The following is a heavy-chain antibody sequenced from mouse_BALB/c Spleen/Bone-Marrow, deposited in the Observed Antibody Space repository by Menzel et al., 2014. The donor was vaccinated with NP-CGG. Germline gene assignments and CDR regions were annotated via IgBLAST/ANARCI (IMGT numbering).Heavy chain of an antibody. Sequence: EVMLVESGPSLVKPSQTLSLTCSATGDSITSSYWNWIRKFPGNKLEYMGYISYRGNAYYNPPLKSRISHTRDTSKNQYYLQLNSVTTEDTAPYFCARGNGYHLDYWGQGTTLTVSS. D-gene: IGHD1-2*01. CDR3: ARGNGYHLDY. CDR1: GDSITSSY. J-gene: IGHJ2*01. CDR2: ISYRGNA. V-gene: IGHV3-8*02.